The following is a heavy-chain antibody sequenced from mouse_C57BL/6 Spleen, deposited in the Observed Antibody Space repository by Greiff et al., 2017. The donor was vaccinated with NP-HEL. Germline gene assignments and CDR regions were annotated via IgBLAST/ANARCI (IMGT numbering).Heavy chain of an antibody. CDR3: ARERGSYCSTVEAMDY. D-gene: IGHD2-5*01. Sequence: EVKLMESGGGLVKPGGSLKLSCAASGFTFSSYAMSWVRQTPEKRLEWVATISDGGSYTYYPDNVKGRFTISRDNAKNNLDLQMSHLKAEDTAMYCCARERGSYCSTVEAMDYWGQGTSVTVAS. J-gene: IGHJ4*01. V-gene: IGHV5-4*01. CDR1: GFTFSSYA. CDR2: ISDGGSYT.